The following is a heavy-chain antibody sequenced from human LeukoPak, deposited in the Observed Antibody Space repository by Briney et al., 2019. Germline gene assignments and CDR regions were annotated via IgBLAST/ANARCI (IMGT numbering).Heavy chain of an antibody. CDR2: ISSSGNTM. CDR1: GFTVSSYE. D-gene: IGHD2-2*01. Sequence: GGSLRLSCAASGFTVSSYEMNWVRQAPGKRLEWVSYISSSGNTMYYADSVKGRFSISRDNAKNSLYLQMNSLRAEDTAVYYCARRYCSSTSCTLDHWGQGTLVTVSS. V-gene: IGHV3-48*03. CDR3: ARRYCSSTSCTLDH. J-gene: IGHJ4*02.